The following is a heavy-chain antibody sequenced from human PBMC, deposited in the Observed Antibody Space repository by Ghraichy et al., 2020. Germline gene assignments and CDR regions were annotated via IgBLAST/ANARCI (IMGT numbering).Heavy chain of an antibody. CDR2: INHSGST. CDR3: ASQPRGSYRYSLIYYYYGMDV. J-gene: IGHJ6*02. CDR1: GGSFSGYY. Sequence: SETLSLTCAVYGGSFSGYYWSWIRQPPGKGLEWIGEINHSGSTNYNPSLKSRVTISVDTSKNQFSLKLSSVTAADTAVYYCASQPRGSYRYSLIYYYYGMDVWGQGTTVTVSS. V-gene: IGHV4-34*01. D-gene: IGHD3-16*02.